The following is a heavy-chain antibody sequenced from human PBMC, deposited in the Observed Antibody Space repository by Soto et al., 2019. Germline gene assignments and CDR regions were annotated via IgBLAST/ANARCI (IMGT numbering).Heavy chain of an antibody. CDR3: ARQLGPRDVTYYDFWSGYFPNYYYGMDV. V-gene: IGHV3-48*02. J-gene: IGHJ6*02. CDR2: ISSSSSTI. CDR1: GFTFSSYS. Sequence: GGSLRLSCAASGFTFSSYSMNWVRQAPGKGLEWVSYISSSSSTIYYADSVKGRFTISRDSAKNSLYLQMNSLGDEDTAVYYCARQLGPRDVTYYDFWSGYFPNYYYGMDVWGQGTTVTVSS. D-gene: IGHD3-3*01.